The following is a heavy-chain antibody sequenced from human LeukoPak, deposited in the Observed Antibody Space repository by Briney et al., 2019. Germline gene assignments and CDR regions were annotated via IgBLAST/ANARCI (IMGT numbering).Heavy chain of an antibody. V-gene: IGHV4-4*02. J-gene: IGHJ4*02. Sequence: SETLSLTCAVSGGSISSSNWWSWVRQPPGKGLEWIGEIYHSGSTNYNPSLKSRVTISVDKSKNQFSLKLNSVTAADTAVYYCARHLPCILGACTFDYWGQGTLVTVSS. CDR3: ARHLPCILGACTFDY. D-gene: IGHD1-26*01. CDR2: IYHSGST. CDR1: GGSISSSNW.